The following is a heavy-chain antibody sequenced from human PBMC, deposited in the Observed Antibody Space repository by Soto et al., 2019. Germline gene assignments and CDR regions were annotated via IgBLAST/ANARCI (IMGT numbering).Heavy chain of an antibody. CDR1: GGTFSSYS. V-gene: IGHV1-69*13. D-gene: IGHD6-6*01. CDR2: IIPIFGTA. CDR3: ARGGYSSSFPHDTEYYFDY. J-gene: IGHJ4*02. Sequence: SVKVSCKASGGTFSSYSISWVRQAPGQGLEWMGGIIPIFGTANYAQKFQGRVTITADESTSTAYMELSSLRSEDTAMYYCARGGYSSSFPHDTEYYFDYWGQGTLVTVSS.